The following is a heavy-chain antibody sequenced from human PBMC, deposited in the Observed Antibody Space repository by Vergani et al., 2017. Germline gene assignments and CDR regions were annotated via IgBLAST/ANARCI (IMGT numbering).Heavy chain of an antibody. D-gene: IGHD5-12*01. J-gene: IGHJ4*02. CDR1: GFSIDNGYY. CDR3: TRQPQEGASGPPSVPT. Sequence: QVQLQESGPGLVKPSETLSLTCAVSGFSIDNGYYWDWIRQPPGKGLEWIGSIYRTGRTHFNPSLKSRVTISVDTSNNHFSLRLNSLTAADTAVYYCTRQPQEGASGPPSVPTWGQGISVIVSS. CDR2: IYRTGRT. V-gene: IGHV4-38-2*01.